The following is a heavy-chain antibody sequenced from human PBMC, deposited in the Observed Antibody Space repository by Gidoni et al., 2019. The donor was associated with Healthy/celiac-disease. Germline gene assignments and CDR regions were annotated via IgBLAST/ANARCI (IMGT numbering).Heavy chain of an antibody. CDR1: GFTVSSNY. D-gene: IGHD3-3*01. CDR3: ARSIRFLEWLLYSDYYYGMDV. V-gene: IGHV3-53*02. CDR2: IYSGGST. Sequence: EVQLVETGGGLIQPGGSLRLSCAASGFTVSSNYMNWVRQAPGKGLEWVSVIYSGGSTYYADSVKGRFTISRDNSKNTLYLQMNSLRAEDTAVYYCARSIRFLEWLLYSDYYYGMDVWGQGTTVTVSS. J-gene: IGHJ6*02.